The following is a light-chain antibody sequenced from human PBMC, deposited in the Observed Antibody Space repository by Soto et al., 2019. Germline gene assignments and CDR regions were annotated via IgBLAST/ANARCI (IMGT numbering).Light chain of an antibody. CDR2: DTS. V-gene: IGKV3-15*01. Sequence: TVLTQSPATLSVSPGERVTLSCMATQSVSSLLAWYQQRPRQAPKLLIYDTSTRATGIPARFSGSGSGTDFTLTISSLQSEDFAVYYCQQYQDRPYTFGPGTRLEIK. CDR1: QSVSSL. CDR3: QQYQDRPYT. J-gene: IGKJ5*01.